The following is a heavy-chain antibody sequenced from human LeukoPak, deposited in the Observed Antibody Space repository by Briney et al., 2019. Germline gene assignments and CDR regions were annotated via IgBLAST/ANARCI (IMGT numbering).Heavy chain of an antibody. V-gene: IGHV4-34*01. D-gene: IGHD7-27*01. CDR1: GGSFSGYY. CDR2: INHSGST. J-gene: IGHJ4*02. Sequence: SETLPLTCAVSGGSFSGYYWSWIRQPPGKGLEWIGEINHSGSTNYNPSLKSRVTISVDTSKNQFSLKLSSVTAADTAVYYCARGGPWAYFDYWGEGTLVTVSS. CDR3: ARGGPWAYFDY.